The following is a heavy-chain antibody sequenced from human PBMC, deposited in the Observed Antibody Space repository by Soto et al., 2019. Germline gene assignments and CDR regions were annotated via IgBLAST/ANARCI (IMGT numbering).Heavy chain of an antibody. CDR2: ISGSGGST. V-gene: IGHV3-23*01. Sequence: EVQLLESGGGLVQPGGSLRLSCAASGFTFSSDAMSWVRQAPGKGLEWVSAISGSGGSTYYADSVKGRFTISRDNSKNTLYLQMNSLRAEDTAVYYCAKDFEAIAATPGDAFDIWGQGTMVTVSS. D-gene: IGHD6-25*01. CDR3: AKDFEAIAATPGDAFDI. CDR1: GFTFSSDA. J-gene: IGHJ3*02.